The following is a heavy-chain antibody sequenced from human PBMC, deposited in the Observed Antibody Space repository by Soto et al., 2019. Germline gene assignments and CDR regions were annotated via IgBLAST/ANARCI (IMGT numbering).Heavy chain of an antibody. J-gene: IGHJ3*02. V-gene: IGHV1-69*02. CDR3: ARDXXSRGSDDAFDI. CDR2: IIPILGIA. CDR1: GGTFSSYT. D-gene: IGHD3-10*01. Sequence: QVQLVQSGAEVKKPGSSVKVSCKASGGTFSSYTISWVRQAPGQGLEWMGRIIPILGIANYAQKFQXRVXXXXXXXXXXXXXXXXXXXXXXXXXXYCARDXXSRGSDDAFDIWGQGTMVTVSS.